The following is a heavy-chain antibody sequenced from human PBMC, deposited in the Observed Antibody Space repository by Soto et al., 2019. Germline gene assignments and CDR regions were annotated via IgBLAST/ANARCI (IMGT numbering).Heavy chain of an antibody. J-gene: IGHJ5*02. CDR3: VRVGYAYGNDP. D-gene: IGHD3-10*01. V-gene: IGHV3-11*01. CDR1: GFTFSDYY. CDR2: ISPSGGTI. Sequence: QVQLVESGGGLVKPGGSLRLSCEASGFTFSDYYMSWIRQAPGKGPEWVSYISPSGGTIYYADSVKGRFTLSRDNAKNSLYLQMNSLRAEDTAVYHCVRVGYAYGNDPWGQGTRVAVSS.